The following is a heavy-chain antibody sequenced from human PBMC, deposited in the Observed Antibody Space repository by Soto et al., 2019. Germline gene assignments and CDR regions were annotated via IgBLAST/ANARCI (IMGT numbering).Heavy chain of an antibody. CDR2: ISGYNGNT. Sequence: QVQFLQSGAEVKKPGASVTVSCKTSGYTFSNYGINWVRQAPGQGLEWMGWISGYNGNTNYAQTVQGRVTMTTDTSTGTVYMELRSLKSDDTAIYYCSRFIMVGGWFDPNYYHGMDVWGQGTTVTVSS. D-gene: IGHD6-19*01. J-gene: IGHJ6*02. CDR1: GYTFSNYG. V-gene: IGHV1-18*01. CDR3: SRFIMVGGWFDPNYYHGMDV.